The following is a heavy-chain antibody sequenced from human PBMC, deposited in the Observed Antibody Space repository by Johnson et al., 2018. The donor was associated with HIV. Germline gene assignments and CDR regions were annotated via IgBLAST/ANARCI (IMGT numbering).Heavy chain of an antibody. CDR3: ARVSDDYGGNPAAWGAFDV. CDR2: INWNGDST. CDR1: GFTFDDYG. Sequence: MQLVESGGGVVRPGGSLRLSCAASGFTFDDYGMSWVRQAPGKGLEWVSGINWNGDSTGYADSVKGRFTISRDNAKNSLYLQMNNLRAEDTALYYCARVSDDYGGNPAAWGAFDVWGQGTMVTVSS. J-gene: IGHJ3*01. D-gene: IGHD4-23*01. V-gene: IGHV3-20*04.